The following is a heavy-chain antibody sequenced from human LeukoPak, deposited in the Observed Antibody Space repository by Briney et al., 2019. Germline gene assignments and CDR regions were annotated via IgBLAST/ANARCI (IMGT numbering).Heavy chain of an antibody. CDR2: ISYDGSNK. CDR1: GFTFSSYA. V-gene: IGHV3-30*04. CDR3: ARKGELERRRSWDC. J-gene: IGHJ4*02. Sequence: PGGSLRPSCAASGFTFSSYAMHWVRQAPGKGLEWVAVISYDGSNKYYADSVKGRFTISRDNSKNTLYLQMNSLRAEDTAVYYCARKGELERRRSWDCWGQGTLVTVSS. D-gene: IGHD1-1*01.